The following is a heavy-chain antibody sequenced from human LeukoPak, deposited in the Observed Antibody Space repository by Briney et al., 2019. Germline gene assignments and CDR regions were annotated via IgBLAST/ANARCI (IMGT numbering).Heavy chain of an antibody. CDR1: GGTFSSYA. V-gene: IGHV1-69*04. J-gene: IGHJ4*02. Sequence: SVKVSCKASGGTFSSYAISWVRQAPGQGLEWMGRIILILGIANYAQKFQGRVTITADKSTSTAYMELSSLRSEDTAVYYCARSSCSSTSCLLFDTFDYWGQGTLVTVSS. CDR3: ARSSCSSTSCLLFDTFDY. CDR2: IILILGIA. D-gene: IGHD2-2*01.